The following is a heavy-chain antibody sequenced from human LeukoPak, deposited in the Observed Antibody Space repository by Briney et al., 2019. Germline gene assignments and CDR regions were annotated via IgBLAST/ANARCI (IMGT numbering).Heavy chain of an antibody. D-gene: IGHD1/OR15-1a*01. CDR1: GASINSDTYY. Sequence: SETLSLTCSVSGASINSDTYYWGWIRQPPGKGLEWIGTHSHSGSAYYNPSLRSRITMSLDTSENQLSLKLYSVTAADTAIYYCARYQTGTMFAVWGQGTLVTISS. CDR2: HSHSGSA. CDR3: ARYQTGTMFAV. J-gene: IGHJ4*02. V-gene: IGHV4-39*07.